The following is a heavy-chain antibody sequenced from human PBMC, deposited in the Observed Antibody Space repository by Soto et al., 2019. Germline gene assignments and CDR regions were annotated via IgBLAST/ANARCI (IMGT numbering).Heavy chain of an antibody. V-gene: IGHV4-31*03. CDR1: GFSITSGGYY. J-gene: IGHJ4*02. CDR3: ARKQAGYFYGIDY. CDR2: IYDSGST. Sequence: PXETLSLTCTVSGFSITSGGYYWSWNRQHPGKGLEWLGYIYDSGSTFYNPSLKSRITLSVDTSKNQFSLKLSSVTVADTAVYFCARKQAGYFYGIDYWGQGTLVTVSS. D-gene: IGHD3-10*01.